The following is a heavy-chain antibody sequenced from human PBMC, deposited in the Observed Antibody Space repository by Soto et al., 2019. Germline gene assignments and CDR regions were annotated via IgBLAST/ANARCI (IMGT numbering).Heavy chain of an antibody. D-gene: IGHD3-9*01. V-gene: IGHV4-39*01. CDR2: IYYSGST. J-gene: IGHJ4*02. CDR1: GGSISSSSYY. Sequence: SETLSLTCTVSGGSISSSSYYWGWIRQPPGKGLEWIGSIYYSGSTYYNPSLKSRVTISVDTSENQFSLKLSSVTAADTAVYYCARCRGHDYDILTGYFPFIGKRGAYFDYWGQGTLVTVSS. CDR3: ARCRGHDYDILTGYFPFIGKRGAYFDY.